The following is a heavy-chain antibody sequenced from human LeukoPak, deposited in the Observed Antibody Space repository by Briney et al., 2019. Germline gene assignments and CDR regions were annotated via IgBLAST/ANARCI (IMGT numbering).Heavy chain of an antibody. Sequence: PGGSLRLSCAASGFTFSSYWMHWVRQAPGKGLVWVSRINSDGSSTSYADSVKGRFTISRDNSKNTLYLQMNSLRAEDTAVYYCAKDRYYPLFDYWGQGTLVTVSS. CDR3: AKDRYYPLFDY. CDR1: GFTFSSYW. J-gene: IGHJ4*02. D-gene: IGHD3-22*01. V-gene: IGHV3-74*01. CDR2: INSDGSST.